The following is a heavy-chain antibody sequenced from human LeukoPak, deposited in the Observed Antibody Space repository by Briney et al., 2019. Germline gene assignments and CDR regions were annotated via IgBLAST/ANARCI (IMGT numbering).Heavy chain of an antibody. D-gene: IGHD6-13*01. Sequence: GGSLRLSCAASGFTFSSYWMHWVRQAPGKGLVWVSRIHPDGSSTTYADSVKGRFTISRDNAKNTLYLQMNSLRAEDTAVYYCVGERAAGFDYWGQGTLVTVSS. CDR3: VGERAAGFDY. CDR1: GFTFSSYW. J-gene: IGHJ4*02. V-gene: IGHV3-74*01. CDR2: IHPDGSST.